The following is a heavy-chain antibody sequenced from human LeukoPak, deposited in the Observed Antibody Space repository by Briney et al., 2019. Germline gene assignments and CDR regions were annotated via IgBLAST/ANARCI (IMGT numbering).Heavy chain of an antibody. CDR2: ISPYNGNA. Sequence: ASVKVSCKTSGYTFSKYGISWVREAPGQGVEWMGWISPYNGNAINTQTLQGRVTVTTDTNTSTAYVELRSLRSDVTAVYYCTRTVLDCKNGVCYDYWGQGTLVTVSS. CDR3: TRTVLDCKNGVCYDY. V-gene: IGHV1-18*01. J-gene: IGHJ4*02. D-gene: IGHD2-8*01. CDR1: GYTFSKYG.